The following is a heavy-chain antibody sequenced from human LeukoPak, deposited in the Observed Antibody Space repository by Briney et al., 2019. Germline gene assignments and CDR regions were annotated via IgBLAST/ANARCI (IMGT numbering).Heavy chain of an antibody. CDR1: GFIFSNYY. V-gene: IGHV3-48*02. CDR2: ISTSGSTI. J-gene: IGHJ5*01. D-gene: IGHD3-10*01. CDR3: ARDMTMVRGVKYWFDS. Sequence: GSLRLSCAASGFIFSNYYMEWVRQGPGRGLEWGSYISTSGSTIYYADSVKGRFTVSRDNAKNSLYLQMNSLRDEDTAVYYCARDMTMVRGVKYWFDSWGQGTLVTVSS.